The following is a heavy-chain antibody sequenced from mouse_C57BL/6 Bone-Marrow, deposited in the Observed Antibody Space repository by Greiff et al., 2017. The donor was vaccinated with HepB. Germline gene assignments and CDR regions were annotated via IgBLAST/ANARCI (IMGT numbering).Heavy chain of an antibody. J-gene: IGHJ2*01. CDR3: ARHYYGSYYFDY. CDR2: INYDGSST. Sequence: VQLKESEGGLVQPGSSMKLSCTASGFTFSDYYMAWVRQVPEKGLEWVANINYDGSSTYYLDSLKSRFIISRDNAKNILYLQMSSLKSEDTATYYCARHYYGSYYFDYWGQGTTLTVSS. D-gene: IGHD1-1*01. CDR1: GFTFSDYY. V-gene: IGHV5-16*01.